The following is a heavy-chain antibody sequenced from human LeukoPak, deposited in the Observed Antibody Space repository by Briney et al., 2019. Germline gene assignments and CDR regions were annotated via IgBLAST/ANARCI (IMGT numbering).Heavy chain of an antibody. Sequence: PSETLSLTCTVSGASISDHNWWSWVRQPPGRGLEWIGEVFHGGSTIYNPSLESPITISVDKSKNQFSLHLSSVTAADTAIYYCARHPFPEGNCGSSSCYGFYYYMDVWGKGTTVTVSS. CDR2: VFHGGST. CDR3: ARHPFPEGNCGSSSCYGFYYYMDV. CDR1: GASISDHNW. J-gene: IGHJ6*03. D-gene: IGHD2-2*01. V-gene: IGHV4-4*02.